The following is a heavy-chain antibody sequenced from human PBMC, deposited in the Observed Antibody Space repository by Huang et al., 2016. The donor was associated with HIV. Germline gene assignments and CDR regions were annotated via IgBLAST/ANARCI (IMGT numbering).Heavy chain of an antibody. V-gene: IGHV1-69*10. CDR3: AREGQNWLGKPFGALAF. CDR2: IIPRFGLT. D-gene: IGHD3-16*01. CDR1: GVSFSDYA. Sequence: QAQLVQSGAAVMKPGSSVRVSCKASGVSFSDYAFSWVRRAPGQGLDWMGGIIPRFGLTNYAPRLQGRVTISADKSSNTVYLELTSLRSGDMAVYYCAREGQNWLGKPFGALAFWGQGTEVIVSS. J-gene: IGHJ4*03.